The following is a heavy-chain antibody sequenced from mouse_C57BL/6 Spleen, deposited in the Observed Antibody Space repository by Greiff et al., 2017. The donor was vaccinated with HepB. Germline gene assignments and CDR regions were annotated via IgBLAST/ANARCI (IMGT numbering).Heavy chain of an antibody. CDR1: GFTFAAYY. CDR3: ARSLGYFDG. Sequence: EVNLVESGGGLVQPGGSLSLSCAASGFTFAAYYMSWVRQPPGKALEWLGFIRNKANGYTTEYSASVKGRFTISRDNSQSILYLQMNALRAEDSATYYCARSLGYFDGWGTGTTVTVSS. J-gene: IGHJ1*03. CDR2: IRNKANGYTT. V-gene: IGHV7-3*01.